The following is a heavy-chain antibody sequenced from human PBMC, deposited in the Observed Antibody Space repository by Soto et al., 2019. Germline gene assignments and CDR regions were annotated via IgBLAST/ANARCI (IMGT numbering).Heavy chain of an antibody. D-gene: IGHD6-6*01. CDR1: GGSISSGDYY. J-gene: IGHJ4*02. Sequence: SETLSLTCTVSGGSISSGDYYWSWIRQPPGKGLEWIGYIYYSGSTYYNPSLKSRVTISVDTSKNQFSLKLSPVTAADTAVYYCAREVGEEYSSSSRGFYFDYWGQGTLVTVS. CDR3: AREVGEEYSSSSRGFYFDY. CDR2: IYYSGST. V-gene: IGHV4-30-4*01.